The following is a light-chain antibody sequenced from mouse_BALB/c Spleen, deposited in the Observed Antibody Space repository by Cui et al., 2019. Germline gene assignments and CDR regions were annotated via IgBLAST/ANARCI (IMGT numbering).Light chain of an antibody. CDR2: LKKDGSH. CDR3: GVGDTIKEQYV. Sequence: QLVLTQSSSASFSMGASAKLTCTLSSQHSTYTIEWYQQQPLKPPKYVMELKKDGSHSTGDGIPDRFSGSSSGADRYLSISNIQPEDEAIYICGVGDTIKEQYVFGGGTKVTVL. V-gene: IGLV3*01. J-gene: IGLJ2*01. CDR1: SQHSTYT.